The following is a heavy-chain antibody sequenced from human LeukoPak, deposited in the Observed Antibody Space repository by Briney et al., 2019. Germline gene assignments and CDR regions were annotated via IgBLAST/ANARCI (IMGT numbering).Heavy chain of an antibody. CDR2: ISYSGST. CDR3: ATYSGTFYLQFDY. V-gene: IGHV4-39*01. CDR1: GGSISSSAYY. J-gene: IGHJ4*02. D-gene: IGHD1-26*01. Sequence: SETLSLTCTVSGGSISSSAYYWGWIRQPPGKGLDWIGSISYSGSTYHNPSLKSRVTISVDTSKNRFSLKLISVTAADTAVYYCATYSGTFYLQFDYWGQGTLVTVSS.